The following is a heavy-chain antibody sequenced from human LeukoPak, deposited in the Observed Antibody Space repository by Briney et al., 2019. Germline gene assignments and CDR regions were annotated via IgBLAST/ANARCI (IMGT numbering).Heavy chain of an antibody. CDR2: IYYSGST. V-gene: IGHV4-59*01. CDR3: ARAPGSGYYSYWYFDL. D-gene: IGHD3-22*01. CDR1: GGSISSYY. J-gene: IGHJ2*01. Sequence: SETLTLTCTVSGGSISSYYWSWIRQPPGKGPEWIGHIYYSGSTNYNPSLKSRFTISLDTSKNQFSLKLSSVTAADTAVYYCARAPGSGYYSYWYFDLWGRGTLVTVSS.